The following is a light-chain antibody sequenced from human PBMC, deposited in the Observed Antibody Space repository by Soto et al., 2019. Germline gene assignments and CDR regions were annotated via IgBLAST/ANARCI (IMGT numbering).Light chain of an antibody. V-gene: IGKV1-5*01. J-gene: IGKJ1*01. CDR3: QQYDGYSPT. CDR2: DAS. CDR1: QSISSW. Sequence: DIQMTQPPSTLSASVGDRVTITCRASQSISSWLAWYQQKPGRAPKLLIYDASSLESGVPSRFSGSGSGTEFSLTISSLQPDDFATYYCQQYDGYSPTFGQGTKVDIK.